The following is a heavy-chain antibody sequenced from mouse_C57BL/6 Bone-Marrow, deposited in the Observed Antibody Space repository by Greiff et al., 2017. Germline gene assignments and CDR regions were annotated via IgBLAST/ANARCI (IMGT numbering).Heavy chain of an antibody. CDR2: INPGSGGT. CDR3: ARRPIYYYGSSYDY. D-gene: IGHD1-1*01. V-gene: IGHV1-54*01. J-gene: IGHJ2*01. Sequence: VKLMESGAELVRPGTSVKVSCKASGYAFTNYLIEWVKQRPGQGLEWIGVINPGSGGTNYNEKFKGKATLTADKSSSTAYMQLSSLTSEDSAVYFCARRPIYYYGSSYDYWGQGTTLTVSS. CDR1: GYAFTNYL.